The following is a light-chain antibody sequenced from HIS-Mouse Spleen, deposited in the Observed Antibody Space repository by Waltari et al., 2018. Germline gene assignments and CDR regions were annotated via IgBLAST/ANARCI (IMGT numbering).Light chain of an antibody. J-gene: IGLJ2*01. V-gene: IGLV1-40*01. CDR2: GNS. Sequence: QSVLTQPPSVSGAPGQRVTISCTGRSSNIGAGYDVHWYPQLPGTAPKLLIYGNSNRPSGVPDRFSGSKSGTSASLAITGLQAEDEADYYCQSYDSSLSGHVVFGGGTKLTVL. CDR1: SSNIGAGYD. CDR3: QSYDSSLSGHVV.